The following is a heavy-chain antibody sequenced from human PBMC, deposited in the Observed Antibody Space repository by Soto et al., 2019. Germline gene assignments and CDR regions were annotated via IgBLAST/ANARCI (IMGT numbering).Heavy chain of an antibody. Sequence: EVHLVESGGGLVKPGGSLRLSCAASGFTFSNAWMSWVRQAPGKGLEWVGHIKSKNDGGKTEYAAPVKGRFTISRDDSKNTMYVQMNSLKTEDTAVYYCTMSIHAARGYWGQGTLVTVSS. CDR3: TMSIHAARGY. V-gene: IGHV3-15*01. D-gene: IGHD6-13*01. J-gene: IGHJ4*02. CDR1: GFTFSNAW. CDR2: IKSKNDGGKT.